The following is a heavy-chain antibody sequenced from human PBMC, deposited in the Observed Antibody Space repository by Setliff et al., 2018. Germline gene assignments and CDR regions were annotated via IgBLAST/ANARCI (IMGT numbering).Heavy chain of an antibody. Sequence: PSETLSLTCTVSGVSISSSSYQWGWVRQTPGKGLEWIGSIYYSGTAYYNPSLKSRVTISVDTSKNQFSLQVTSVTATDTAIYYCARHQFVVGYYGSVTYRHFDYWGQGILVTVSS. CDR2: IYYSGTA. D-gene: IGHD3-10*01. J-gene: IGHJ4*02. V-gene: IGHV4-39*01. CDR3: ARHQFVVGYYGSVTYRHFDY. CDR1: GVSISSSSYQ.